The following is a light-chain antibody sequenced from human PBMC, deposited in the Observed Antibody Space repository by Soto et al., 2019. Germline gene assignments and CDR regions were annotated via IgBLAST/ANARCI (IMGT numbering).Light chain of an antibody. Sequence: QSVLTQPPSVSGAPGQRVTISCTGSSSNIGAGYDVHWYQQLPGTAPKFLIYGNSIRPSGVPDRFSGSKSGTSASLAITGLQAEDEADYYCQSYDSSLSGFYVFGTGTKVTVL. CDR2: GNS. CDR1: SSNIGAGYD. V-gene: IGLV1-40*01. CDR3: QSYDSSLSGFYV. J-gene: IGLJ1*01.